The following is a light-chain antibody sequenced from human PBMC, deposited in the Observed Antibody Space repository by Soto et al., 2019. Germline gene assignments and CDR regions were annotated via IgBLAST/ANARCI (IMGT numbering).Light chain of an antibody. V-gene: IGLV2-14*03. CDR1: SSDVGGYNY. Sequence: QSVLTQPASVSGSPGQSITSSCTGTSSDVGGYNYVSWYQHHPGKAPKLMIYDVSNRPSGVSNRFSGSKSGNTASLTISGLQPEDEADYYCCSYTTSNTRQIVFVTGTKVTVL. J-gene: IGLJ1*01. CDR3: CSYTTSNTRQIV. CDR2: DVS.